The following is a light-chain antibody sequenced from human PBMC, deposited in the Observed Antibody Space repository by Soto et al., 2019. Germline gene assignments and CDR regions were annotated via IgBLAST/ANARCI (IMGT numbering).Light chain of an antibody. Sequence: DIQMTQSPSSLTASVGDRVTITCRASQSISTNLNWYQQRPGRAPKLLIYAASNLQSGVPSGFSGRGSGTDFALTISSLQPADSATYACQQSYSTPYTFGQGTKLEIK. V-gene: IGKV1-39*01. CDR2: AAS. CDR3: QQSYSTPYT. CDR1: QSISTN. J-gene: IGKJ2*01.